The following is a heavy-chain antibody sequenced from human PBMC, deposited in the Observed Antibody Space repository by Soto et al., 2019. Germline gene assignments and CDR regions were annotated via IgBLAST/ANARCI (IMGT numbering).Heavy chain of an antibody. D-gene: IGHD3-10*01. V-gene: IGHV3-30-3*01. J-gene: IGHJ4*02. CDR1: GFTFSSYA. Sequence: HPGGSLRLSCAASGFTFSSYAMHWVRQAPGKGLEWVAVISYDGSNKYYADSVKGRFTISRDNSKNTLYLQMNSLRAEDTAVYYCARDPVWGSGSYPNHNYFDYWGQGTLVTVSS. CDR2: ISYDGSNK. CDR3: ARDPVWGSGSYPNHNYFDY.